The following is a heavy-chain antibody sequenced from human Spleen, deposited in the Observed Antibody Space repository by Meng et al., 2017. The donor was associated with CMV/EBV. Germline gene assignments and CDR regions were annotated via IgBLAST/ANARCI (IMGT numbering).Heavy chain of an antibody. CDR1: GGTFSSYA. CDR3: AREGYGGNSVPSSEFDY. D-gene: IGHD4-23*01. J-gene: IGHJ4*02. V-gene: IGHV1-69*10. Sequence: SVKVSCKASGGTFSSYAISWVRQAPGQGLEWMGGIIPILGIANYAQKFQGRVTITADKSTSTAYMELSSLRSEDTAVYYCAREGYGGNSVPSSEFDYWGQGTLVTVSS. CDR2: IIPILGIA.